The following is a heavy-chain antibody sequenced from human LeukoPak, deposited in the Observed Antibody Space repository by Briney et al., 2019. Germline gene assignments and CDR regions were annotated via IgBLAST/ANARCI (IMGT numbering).Heavy chain of an antibody. D-gene: IGHD1/OR15-1a*01. Sequence: GGSLRLSCAESPYTFSSYSMNCARQAPGKGLEWVSSISSSSSYIYYADSVKGRFTISRDNAKNSLYLQMNSLRAEDTAVYYCARDPVEHVLDYWGQGTLVTVSS. J-gene: IGHJ4*02. CDR2: ISSSSSYI. V-gene: IGHV3-21*01. CDR1: PYTFSSYS. CDR3: ARDPVEHVLDY.